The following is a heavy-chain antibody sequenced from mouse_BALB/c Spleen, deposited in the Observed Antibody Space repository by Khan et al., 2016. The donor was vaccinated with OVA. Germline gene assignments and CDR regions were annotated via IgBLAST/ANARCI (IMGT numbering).Heavy chain of an antibody. CDR3: AGGRAY. V-gene: IGHV3-2*02. D-gene: IGHD3-3*01. Sequence: VQLKESGPGLVKPSQSLSITCTVTGYSITSDYAWNWIRQFPGNKLEWMGYISYSGSTSYTPSLKSRITITRDTSKNQLFLQLNSVTTEDTATYYCAGGRAYWGQGTPVTVSA. J-gene: IGHJ3*01. CDR1: GYSITSDYA. CDR2: ISYSGST.